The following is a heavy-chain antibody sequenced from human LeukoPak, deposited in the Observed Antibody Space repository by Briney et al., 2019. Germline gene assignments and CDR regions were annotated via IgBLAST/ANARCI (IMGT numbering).Heavy chain of an antibody. V-gene: IGHV3-30-3*01. Sequence: GRSLRLSCAASGFTFSSYAMHWVRQAPGKGLEGVAVISYDGSNKYYADSVKGRFTISRDNSKNTLYLQMNSLRAEDTAVYYCARIFVVVPEDYWGTRTLVTVSS. D-gene: IGHD2-2*01. CDR3: ARIFVVVPEDY. CDR1: GFTFSSYA. J-gene: IGHJ4*01. CDR2: ISYDGSNK.